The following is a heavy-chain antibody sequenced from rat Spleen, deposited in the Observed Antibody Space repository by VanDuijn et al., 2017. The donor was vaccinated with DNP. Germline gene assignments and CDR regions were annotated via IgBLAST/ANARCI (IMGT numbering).Heavy chain of an antibody. Sequence: EVQLVESGGGLVQPGRSLKLSCAASGFTFNNYWMYWIRQAPGKGLEWVASISTVGSNAYYRDSVKGRFTISRDNAKNTQYLQMDSLRSEDTATYYCATPPYGYNSWYFDFWGPGTMVTVSS. CDR2: ISTVGSNA. CDR3: ATPPYGYNSWYFDF. V-gene: IGHV5S13*01. D-gene: IGHD1-9*01. CDR1: GFTFNNYW. J-gene: IGHJ1*01.